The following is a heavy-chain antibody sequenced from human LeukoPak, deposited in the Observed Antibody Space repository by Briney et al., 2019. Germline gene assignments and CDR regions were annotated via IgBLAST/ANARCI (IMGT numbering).Heavy chain of an antibody. CDR2: IYYSGST. D-gene: IGHD3-22*01. CDR3: ARNDYYDGSGDY. V-gene: IGHV4-30-4*08. CDR1: GVSITRGDYY. Sequence: TPSETLSLTCTVSGVSITRGDYYWSWIRQPPGKGLEWIGYIYYSGSTYSNPSLKSRLTISIDTSKNQFSLKLSSVTAADTAVYYCARNDYYDGSGDYWGQGTLVTVSS. J-gene: IGHJ4*02.